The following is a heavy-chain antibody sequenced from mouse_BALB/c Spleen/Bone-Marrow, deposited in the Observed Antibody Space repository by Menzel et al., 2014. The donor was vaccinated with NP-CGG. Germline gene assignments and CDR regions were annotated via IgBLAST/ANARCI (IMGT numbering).Heavy chain of an antibody. D-gene: IGHD1-1*01. J-gene: IGHJ2*01. CDR1: GYTFTSYW. CDR2: INPSTGYT. V-gene: IGHV1-7*01. Sequence: QVQLQQPGAELAKPGASVMMSCKASGYTFTSYWMHWVKQRPGQALEWIGYINPSTGYTEFNQKIKDKATLTADKSSSTAYMHLSSLTSEDSAVYYCARGATVVARYFDSWGQGTTLTVSS. CDR3: ARGATVVARYFDS.